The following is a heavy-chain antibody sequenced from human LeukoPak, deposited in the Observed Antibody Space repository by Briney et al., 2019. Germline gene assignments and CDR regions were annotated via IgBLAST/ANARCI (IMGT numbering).Heavy chain of an antibody. Sequence: PGGSLRLSCASSGFSFSNYAMGWVRQAPGKGLEWVSLIIASSGSTFYADSVKGRFTISRDNSKNTLYLQMNSLRAEDTAVYYCAKGSYDYVEMGYFDYWGQGTLVTVSS. D-gene: IGHD5-12*01. CDR3: AKGSYDYVEMGYFDY. J-gene: IGHJ4*02. CDR2: IIASSGST. CDR1: GFSFSNYA. V-gene: IGHV3-23*01.